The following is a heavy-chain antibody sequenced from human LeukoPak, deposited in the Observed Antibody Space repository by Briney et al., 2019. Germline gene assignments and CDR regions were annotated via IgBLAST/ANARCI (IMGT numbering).Heavy chain of an antibody. V-gene: IGHV3-23*01. D-gene: IGHD4-17*01. CDR1: GFPFSTYA. CDR3: AKDVYGDYGGLDY. Sequence: GGSLRLSCAASGFPFSTYAMSWVRQAPGKGLEGVSSIRGSDGSTYFADSVKGRFAISRDNSTPTLYLQTNSLRAEDTAVYYCAKDVYGDYGGLDYWGQGTLVTVSS. CDR2: IRGSDGST. J-gene: IGHJ4*02.